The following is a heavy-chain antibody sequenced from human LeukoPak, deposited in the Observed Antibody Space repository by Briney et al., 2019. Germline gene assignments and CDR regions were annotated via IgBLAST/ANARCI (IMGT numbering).Heavy chain of an antibody. J-gene: IGHJ4*02. V-gene: IGHV3-74*01. D-gene: IGHD4-17*01. CDR1: GLIFSHYS. Sequence: PGGSLRLSCAVSGLIFSHYSMHWVRQAPGKGLLWVSGINGDGSSAGYGNSVKGRFTISRDNAKNTLFLQMNSLTVEDTAVYYCARAFHFGDFFDYWVREPWSPSPQ. CDR3: ARAFHFGDFFDY. CDR2: INGDGSSA.